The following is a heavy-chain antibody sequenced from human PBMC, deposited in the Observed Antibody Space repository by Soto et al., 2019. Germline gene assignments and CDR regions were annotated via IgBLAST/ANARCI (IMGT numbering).Heavy chain of an antibody. Sequence: QLQLQESGPGLVKPSETLSLTCIVSGGSITSSSYYWGWIRQPPGKGLEWIGSIYYSGSTYYNPSLKHRVTMSVDTSKNQFSLKLRSVTAADTTIYYCARLAIAATGDRWFDPWGQGTLVTVSS. CDR2: IYYSGST. J-gene: IGHJ5*02. CDR1: GGSITSSSYY. D-gene: IGHD6-13*01. V-gene: IGHV4-39*01. CDR3: ARLAIAATGDRWFDP.